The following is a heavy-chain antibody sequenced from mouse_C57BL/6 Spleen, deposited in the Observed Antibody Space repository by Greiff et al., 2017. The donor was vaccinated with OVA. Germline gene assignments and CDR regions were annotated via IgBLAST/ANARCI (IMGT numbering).Heavy chain of an antibody. V-gene: IGHV5-12*01. Sequence: EVQRVESGGGLVQPGGSLKLSCAASGFTFSDYYMYWVRQTPEKRLEWVAYISNGGGSTYYPDTVKGRFTISRDNAKNTLYPQMSRLKSEDTAVYYCASAYRGYWHYGVWGTGTTVTVSS. J-gene: IGHJ1*03. CDR3: ASAYRGYWHYGV. D-gene: IGHD2-14*01. CDR1: GFTFSDYY. CDR2: ISNGGGST.